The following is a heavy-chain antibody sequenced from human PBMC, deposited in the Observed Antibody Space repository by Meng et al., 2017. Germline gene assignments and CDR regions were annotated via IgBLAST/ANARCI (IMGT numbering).Heavy chain of an antibody. CDR3: ARVGGGIVVVTVGP. CDR1: GYAFISNG. V-gene: IGHV1-8*02. J-gene: IGHJ5*02. D-gene: IGHD6-19*01. Sequence: VQLVQAGAEVKKPGASVQVSCKAAGYAFISNGISWVRQATGQGLEWIGWMNPNSGNTDYAQKFQGRVTMARNTSINTAYMELRSLRSDDTAVYYCARVGGGIVVVTVGPWGQGTLVTVSS. CDR2: MNPNSGNT.